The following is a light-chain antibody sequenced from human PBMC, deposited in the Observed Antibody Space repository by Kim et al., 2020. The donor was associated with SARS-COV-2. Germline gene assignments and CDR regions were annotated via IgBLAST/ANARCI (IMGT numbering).Light chain of an antibody. Sequence: SPGERATPSCRASQSVNNNFLAGYQQRPGQAPRLLIKGASSRAAGIPDRFSGSGSGTDFTLTISTLGPEDFAVYYCKQYASSPCTFGQGTKVDIK. CDR1: QSVNNNF. CDR3: KQYASSPCT. V-gene: IGKV3-20*01. J-gene: IGKJ1*01. CDR2: GAS.